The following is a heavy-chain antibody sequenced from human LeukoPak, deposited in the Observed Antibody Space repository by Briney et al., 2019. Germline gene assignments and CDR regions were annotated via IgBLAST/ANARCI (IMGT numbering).Heavy chain of an antibody. Sequence: GGSLRLSCEASEFIFSKYWMSWVRQAPEKGLEWVARINLDGTEKYSVDSVKGRFTISRDNAKNSLYLQINNVKAEDTAVYYCARTSVNSLWDDAFDIWGQGTMVTVSS. J-gene: IGHJ3*02. CDR2: INLDGTEK. V-gene: IGHV3-7*05. CDR1: EFIFSKYW. CDR3: ARTSVNSLWDDAFDI. D-gene: IGHD4-17*01.